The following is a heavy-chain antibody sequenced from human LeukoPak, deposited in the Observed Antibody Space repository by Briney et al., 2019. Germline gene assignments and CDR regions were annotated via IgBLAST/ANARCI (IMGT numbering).Heavy chain of an antibody. CDR2: INAGNGNT. CDR3: AKVGLTVTTILDYFDY. D-gene: IGHD4-11*01. Sequence: ASVKVSCKASGYTFTSYAMHWVRQAPGQRLEWMGWINAGNGNTKYSQEFQGRVTITRDTSASTAYMELSSLRSEDMAVYYCAKVGLTVTTILDYFDYWGQGTLVTVSS. J-gene: IGHJ4*02. V-gene: IGHV1-3*03. CDR1: GYTFTSYA.